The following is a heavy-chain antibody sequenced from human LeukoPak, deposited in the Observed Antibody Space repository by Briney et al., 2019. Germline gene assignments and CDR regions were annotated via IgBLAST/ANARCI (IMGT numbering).Heavy chain of an antibody. Sequence: GGSLRLSCAASGFTFSSYDMNWVRQAPGKGLEWVSYISLTGSTIYSADSVKGRFTISRDNVKNSLYLQMNSLRAEDTAVYYCAKSNCSGGSCYSFCLDYWGQGTLVTVSS. CDR3: AKSNCSGGSCYSFCLDY. CDR2: ISLTGSTI. D-gene: IGHD2-15*01. CDR1: GFTFSSYD. V-gene: IGHV3-48*03. J-gene: IGHJ4*02.